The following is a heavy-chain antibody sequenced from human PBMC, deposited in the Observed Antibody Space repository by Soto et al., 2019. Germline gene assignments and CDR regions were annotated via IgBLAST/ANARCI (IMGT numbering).Heavy chain of an antibody. V-gene: IGHV1-69*02. D-gene: IGHD2-2*01. CDR3: ARGYCSSTSCYFDY. CDR1: GGTFSSYT. J-gene: IGHJ4*02. Sequence: ASVKVSCKASGGTFSSYTISWVRQAPGQGLEWMGRIIPILGIANDAQKFQGRVTITADKSTSTAYMELSSPRSEDTAVSYCARGYCSSTSCYFDYWGQGTLVTLSS. CDR2: IIPILGIA.